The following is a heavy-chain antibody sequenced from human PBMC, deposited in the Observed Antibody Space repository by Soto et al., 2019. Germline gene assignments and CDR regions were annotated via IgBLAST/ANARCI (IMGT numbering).Heavy chain of an antibody. V-gene: IGHV4-30-4*01. Sequence: SETLSLTCTVSGGSISSGDYYWSWIRQPPGKGLEWIGYIYYSGSTYYNPSLKSRVTISVDTSKNQFSLKLSSVTAADTAVYYCARTNYDYSNLRWLDPWGQGTTVTVYS. J-gene: IGHJ5*02. D-gene: IGHD4-4*01. CDR1: GGSISSGDYY. CDR3: ARTNYDYSNLRWLDP. CDR2: IYYSGST.